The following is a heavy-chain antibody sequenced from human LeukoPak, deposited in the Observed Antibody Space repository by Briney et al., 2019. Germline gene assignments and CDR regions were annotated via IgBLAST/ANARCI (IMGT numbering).Heavy chain of an antibody. Sequence: SVKLSCKASGGTFSSYAISWGRQTPEQGLGWMGRIIPIFDITNYAQKIQGRVTITADKSTSTAYMELSSLTSEDTAVYYCAREGGSYHGSQFDYWGQGTLVTVSS. CDR1: GGTFSSYA. V-gene: IGHV1-69*04. CDR3: AREGGSYHGSQFDY. CDR2: IIPIFDIT. D-gene: IGHD1-26*01. J-gene: IGHJ4*02.